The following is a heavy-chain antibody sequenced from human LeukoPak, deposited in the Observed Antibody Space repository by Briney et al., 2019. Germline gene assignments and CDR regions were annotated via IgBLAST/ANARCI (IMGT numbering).Heavy chain of an antibody. CDR1: GFSFSSYG. CDR3: AKENRGHCSGGSCYSEWFDS. Sequence: SGGSLRLSCAASGFSFSSYGMHWVRQAPGKGLEWVAVISYDGNNKYYADSVKGQFTISRDNSKNTLNLQMNSLRTEDTAVYYCAKENRGHCSGGSCYSEWFDSWGQGTLVTVTP. CDR2: ISYDGNNK. D-gene: IGHD2-15*01. J-gene: IGHJ5*01. V-gene: IGHV3-30*18.